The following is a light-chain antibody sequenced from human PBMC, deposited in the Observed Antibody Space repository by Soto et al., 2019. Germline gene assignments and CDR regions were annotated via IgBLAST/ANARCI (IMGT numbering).Light chain of an antibody. J-gene: IGKJ2*01. CDR2: AAS. CDR1: QTISSY. CDR3: QQSSNIPYT. V-gene: IGKV1-39*01. Sequence: DIQMTQSPSSLSASVGDRVTITCRASQTISSYLNWYQQNPGKAPQLLIYAASSLQSGVPSRFSGSGSGTDFTLTIRSLQPEDFATYYCQQSSNIPYTFGQGTKLEIK.